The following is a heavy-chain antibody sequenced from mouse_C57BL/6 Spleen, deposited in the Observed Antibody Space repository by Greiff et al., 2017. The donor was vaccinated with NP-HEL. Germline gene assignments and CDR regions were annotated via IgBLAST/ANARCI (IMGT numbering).Heavy chain of an antibody. J-gene: IGHJ1*03. V-gene: IGHV1-26*01. CDR2: INPNNGGT. Sequence: VQLQQSGPELVKPGASVKISCKASGYTFTDYYMNWVKQSHGKSLEWIGDINPNNGGTSYNQKFKGKATLTVDKSSSTAYMELRSLTSADSAVYYCARSRRWYFDVWGTGTTVTVSS. CDR1: GYTFTDYY. CDR3: ARSRRWYFDV.